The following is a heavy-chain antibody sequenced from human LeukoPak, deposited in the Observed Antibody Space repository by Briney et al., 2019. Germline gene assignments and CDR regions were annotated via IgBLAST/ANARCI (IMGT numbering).Heavy chain of an antibody. CDR3: ARDWITGTMGAEGYFDY. V-gene: IGHV1-3*03. CDR2: INAGNGNT. J-gene: IGHJ4*02. CDR1: GYTFTSYA. Sequence: ASVKVSCKASGYTFTSYAMHWVRQAPGQRLEWMGWINAGNGNTKYSQEFQDRVTITRDTSASTAYMELSSLRSEDMAVYYCARDWITGTMGAEGYFDYWGQGTLVTVSS. D-gene: IGHD1-7*01.